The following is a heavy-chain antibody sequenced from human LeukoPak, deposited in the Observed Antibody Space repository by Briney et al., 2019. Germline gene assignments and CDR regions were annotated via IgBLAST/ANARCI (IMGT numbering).Heavy chain of an antibody. Sequence: GGSPRLSCAASGFTFSSYSMNWVRQAPGKGLEWVSYISSRSTTIYYADSVKGRFTISRDNAKNSLYLQMNGLRDEDTAVYYCARGDYSSGWYWYAFDIWGQGTLITVSS. CDR1: GFTFSSYS. CDR2: ISSRSTTI. J-gene: IGHJ4*02. V-gene: IGHV3-48*02. CDR3: ARGDYSSGWYWYAFDI. D-gene: IGHD6-19*01.